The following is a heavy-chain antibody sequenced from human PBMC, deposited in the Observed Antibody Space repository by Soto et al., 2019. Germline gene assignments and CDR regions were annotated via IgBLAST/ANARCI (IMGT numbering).Heavy chain of an antibody. J-gene: IGHJ4*02. Sequence: PGGSLRLSCEASGFTFSNYGMHWVRQAPGKGLEWVAVIASDGRDKKFADSVKGRFTISRDNSRDTLYLQMNSLRPEDTALYYCVKDRAVRAASYYCDYWGQGTLVTVS. V-gene: IGHV3-30*18. CDR3: VKDRAVRAASYYCDY. D-gene: IGHD6-13*01. CDR2: IASDGRDK. CDR1: GFTFSNYG.